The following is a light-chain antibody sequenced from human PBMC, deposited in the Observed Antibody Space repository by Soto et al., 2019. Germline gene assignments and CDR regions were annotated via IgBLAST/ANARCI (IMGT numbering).Light chain of an antibody. CDR2: EAS. V-gene: IGKV1-5*01. J-gene: IGKJ2*01. Sequence: DIQMTQSPSILSASVGDRVTITCRASQSVSTWMAWYQQKPGKAPKLLIFEASTLQGGVPSRFSGSGSETEFTLTISGLQPDDFAHYYCQHYDSHRGSFGQGTKLEIK. CDR1: QSVSTW. CDR3: QHYDSHRGS.